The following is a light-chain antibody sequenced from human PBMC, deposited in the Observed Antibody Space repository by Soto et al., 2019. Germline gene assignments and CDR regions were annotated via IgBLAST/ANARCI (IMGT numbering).Light chain of an antibody. CDR3: QQYGSSPFT. CDR2: GAS. CDR1: QSVSSSY. J-gene: IGKJ3*01. V-gene: IGKV3-20*01. Sequence: EIVLTQSPGTLSLSPGERATLSCRASQSVSSSYLAWYQQKPGQTPRLLIYGASSRATGIPDRFRGGGSGADFTLTISRLEPEDFAVYSCQQYGSSPFTFGPGTKVDIK.